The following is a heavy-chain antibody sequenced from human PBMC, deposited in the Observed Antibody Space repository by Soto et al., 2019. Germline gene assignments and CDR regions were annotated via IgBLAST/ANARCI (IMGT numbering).Heavy chain of an antibody. V-gene: IGHV3-48*02. D-gene: IGHD5-18*01. Sequence: GGSLRLSCAASGFTFSSYSMNWVRQAPGKGLEWVSYIRSSSSTIYYADSVKGRLTISRDNAKNSLYLQMNSLRDEDTAVYYCARDQVETVMEGRLTAVSLLGYYGMDVWGQGTTVTVSS. CDR1: GFTFSSYS. J-gene: IGHJ6*02. CDR3: ARDQVETVMEGRLTAVSLLGYYGMDV. CDR2: IRSSSSTI.